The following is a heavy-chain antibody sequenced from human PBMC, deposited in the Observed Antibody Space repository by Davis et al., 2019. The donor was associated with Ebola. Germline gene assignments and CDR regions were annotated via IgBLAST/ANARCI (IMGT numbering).Heavy chain of an antibody. CDR2: ISSSGSTI. J-gene: IGHJ6*02. V-gene: IGHV3-48*04. Sequence: GGSLRLSCAASGFTFSSYSMNWVRQAPGKGLEWVSYISSSGSTIYYADSVKGRFTISRDNAKNSLYLQMNSLRAEDTAVYYCARSLLGYYYYGMDVWGQGTTVTVSS. CDR1: GFTFSSYS. CDR3: ARSLLGYYYYGMDV.